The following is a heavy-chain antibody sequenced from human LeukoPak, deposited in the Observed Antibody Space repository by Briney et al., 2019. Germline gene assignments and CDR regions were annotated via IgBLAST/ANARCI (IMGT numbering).Heavy chain of an antibody. J-gene: IGHJ4*02. CDR1: GFTFTSYW. V-gene: IGHV3-7*02. Sequence: AGGSLRLSCVASGFTFTSYWMSWVRQTPGKGLEWVAHLNQDGSERYYVDSVKGRFTISRENDKNSLYLQMNSLRAEDTAVYYCAKCGTGSNFDYWGQGMLVTVSS. CDR3: AKCGTGSNFDY. CDR2: LNQDGSER. D-gene: IGHD3-10*01.